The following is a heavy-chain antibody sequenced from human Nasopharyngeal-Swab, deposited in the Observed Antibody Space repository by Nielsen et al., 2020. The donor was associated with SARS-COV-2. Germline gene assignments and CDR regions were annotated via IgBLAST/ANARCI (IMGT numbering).Heavy chain of an antibody. CDR3: ARGVVLRYFDWSAHAFDI. V-gene: IGHV4-34*01. J-gene: IGHJ3*02. Sequence: RQAPGKGLEWIGEINHSGSTNYNPSLKSRVTISVDTSKNQFSLKLSSVTAADTAVHYCARGVVLRYFDWSAHAFDIWGQGTMVTVSS. CDR2: INHSGST. D-gene: IGHD3-9*01.